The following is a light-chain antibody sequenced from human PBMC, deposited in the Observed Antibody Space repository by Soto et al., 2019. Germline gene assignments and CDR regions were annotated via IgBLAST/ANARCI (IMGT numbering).Light chain of an antibody. Sequence: EIVLTQSPGTLSLSPVERVTLSCMASQSVRNNFLAWYQHKPGQAPRLLVYDTSTRATGIPDRYSGSGSGTDFTLTISRLEPEDFAVFFCQQYGTSEIIFGQGTRLEIK. CDR1: QSVRNNF. J-gene: IGKJ5*01. CDR3: QQYGTSEII. V-gene: IGKV3-20*01. CDR2: DTS.